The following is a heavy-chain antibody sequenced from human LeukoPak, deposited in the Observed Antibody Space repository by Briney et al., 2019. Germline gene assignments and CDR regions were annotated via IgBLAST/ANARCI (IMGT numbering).Heavy chain of an antibody. V-gene: IGHV1-18*01. J-gene: IGHJ4*02. Sequence: ASVKVSCKASGYTFTSYGISWVRQAPGQGLEWMGWISAYNGNTSYAQKLQGRVTMTTDTSTSTAYMELRSLRSDDTAVYYCARVGIKGYSYGFGDYWGQGTLVTVSS. CDR1: GYTFTSYG. D-gene: IGHD5-18*01. CDR3: ARVGIKGYSYGFGDY. CDR2: ISAYNGNT.